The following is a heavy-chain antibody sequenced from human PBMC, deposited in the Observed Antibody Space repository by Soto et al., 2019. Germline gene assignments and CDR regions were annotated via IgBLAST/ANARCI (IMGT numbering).Heavy chain of an antibody. J-gene: IGHJ1*01. CDR2: IYPGDSDT. CDR3: ARHVDSSGWLF. D-gene: IGHD6-19*01. CDR1: GYNFINFW. Sequence: GSLKISCKGSGYNFINFWIGWVRQMPGKGLEWMGIIYPGDSDTRYNPSFKGQVTISADKSTSTAYLQWSSLKASDTAMYFCARHVDSSGWLFWGQGTPVTVSS. V-gene: IGHV5-51*01.